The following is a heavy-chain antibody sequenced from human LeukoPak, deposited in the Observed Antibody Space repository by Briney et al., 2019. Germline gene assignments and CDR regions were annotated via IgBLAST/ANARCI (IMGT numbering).Heavy chain of an antibody. D-gene: IGHD1-26*01. Sequence: GASVKVSCKASGYTFTSYAMHWVRQAPGQRLEWMGWINAGNGNTKYSQKFQGRVTTTRDTSASTAYMELSSLRSEDTAVYYCARDRWWEPTDFSFDYWGQGTLVTVSS. CDR1: GYTFTSYA. V-gene: IGHV1-3*01. J-gene: IGHJ4*02. CDR3: ARDRWWEPTDFSFDY. CDR2: INAGNGNT.